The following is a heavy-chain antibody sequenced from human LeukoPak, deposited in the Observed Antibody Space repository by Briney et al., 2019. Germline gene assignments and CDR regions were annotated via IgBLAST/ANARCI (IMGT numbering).Heavy chain of an antibody. CDR2: FHNSGTS. CDR1: DDSISDYY. J-gene: IGHJ3*02. CDR3: ARDRSTVTPPQPDAFDI. Sequence: SETLSLTCTVSDDSISDYYRGWIRQPPGKGLEWIGYFHNSGTSTYNPSLKSRVTISVDTSNNEFSLRLTSVTAADTAVYYCARDRSTVTPPQPDAFDIWGQGTMVTVSS. V-gene: IGHV4-59*12. D-gene: IGHD4-17*01.